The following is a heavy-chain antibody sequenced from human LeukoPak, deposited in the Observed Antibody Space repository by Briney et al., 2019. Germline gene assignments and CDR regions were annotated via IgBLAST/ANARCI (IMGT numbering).Heavy chain of an antibody. V-gene: IGHV4-34*01. CDR1: GGSFSGYY. Sequence: SETLSLTCAVYGGSFSGYYWSWIRQPPGKGLEWIGEINHSGSTNYNPSLKSRVTISVDTSKNQFSLKLSSVTAADTAVYYCARGVGKVATISRYNWFDPWGQGTLVTVSS. CDR3: ARGVGKVATISRYNWFDP. J-gene: IGHJ5*02. D-gene: IGHD5-12*01. CDR2: INHSGST.